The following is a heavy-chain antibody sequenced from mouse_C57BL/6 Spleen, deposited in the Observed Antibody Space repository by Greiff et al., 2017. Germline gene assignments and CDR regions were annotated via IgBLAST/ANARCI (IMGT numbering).Heavy chain of an antibody. J-gene: IGHJ2*01. CDR3: ARENLVTRRYYFDY. D-gene: IGHD2-2*01. CDR1: GYTFTSYW. Sequence: VQLQQPGAELVKPGASVKMSCKASGYTFTSYWITWVKQRPGQGLEWIGDIYPGSGSTNYNEKFKSKATLTVDTSSSTAYMQLSSVTSEDSAVYYCARENLVTRRYYFDYWGQGTTLTVSS. CDR2: IYPGSGST. V-gene: IGHV1-55*01.